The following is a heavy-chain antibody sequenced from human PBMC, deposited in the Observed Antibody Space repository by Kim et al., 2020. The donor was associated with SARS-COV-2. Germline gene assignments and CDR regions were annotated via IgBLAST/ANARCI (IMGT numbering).Heavy chain of an antibody. V-gene: IGHV4-39*01. D-gene: IGHD2-8*01. CDR1: GGSITNDDYH. CDR2: IYYSGMT. Sequence: SETLSLTCTVSGGSITNDDYHWGWIRQPPGKGLEWIASIYYSGMTYYNPSLKSRVTISVDTSKSQFSLKVRSVTAADTAAFYCVRQHGANLWYVDHWGQGTLVTVSS. CDR3: VRQHGANLWYVDH. J-gene: IGHJ4*02.